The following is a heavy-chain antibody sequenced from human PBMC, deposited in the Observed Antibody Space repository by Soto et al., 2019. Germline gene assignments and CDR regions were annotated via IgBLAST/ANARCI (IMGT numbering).Heavy chain of an antibody. V-gene: IGHV5-51*01. Sequence: GESLKISCKGSGYNFANYWIGWVRQMPGKGLGWMGMIFPGDSDTKNGPSLQGQITMSVDKSDSSAYLQWRSLKASDTAMYYCAAGYTTGPDAFDIWGQGTMVTVSS. J-gene: IGHJ3*02. CDR3: AAGYTTGPDAFDI. CDR1: GYNFANYW. CDR2: IFPGDSDT. D-gene: IGHD6-13*01.